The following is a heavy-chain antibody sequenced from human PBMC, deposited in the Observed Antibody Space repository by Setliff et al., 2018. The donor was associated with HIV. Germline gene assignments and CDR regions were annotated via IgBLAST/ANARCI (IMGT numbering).Heavy chain of an antibody. CDR3: ARGATLLPGYSDRWEYFYMDV. CDR2: INHSGST. V-gene: IGHV4-34*01. D-gene: IGHD5-12*01. CDR1: GGSFSEHY. J-gene: IGHJ6*03. Sequence: SETLSLTCAVYGGSFSEHYWSWIRQSPGKGLEWIGEINHSGSTHYNPPLKSRATISVDTSKNQFSLRLNSVTAADTAVYYCARGATLLPGYSDRWEYFYMDVWGKGTTVTVSS.